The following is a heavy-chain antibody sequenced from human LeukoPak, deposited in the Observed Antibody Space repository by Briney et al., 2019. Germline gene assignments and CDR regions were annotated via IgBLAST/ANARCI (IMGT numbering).Heavy chain of an antibody. CDR3: ARGSAIFGAVINMDV. D-gene: IGHD3-3*01. V-gene: IGHV4-59*01. CDR2: ILYSGMT. J-gene: IGHJ6*03. CDR1: GDSMSIYY. Sequence: PSQTLSLTCTLSGDSMSIYYWSWVRQSPGKGLEYIGYILYSGMTNYNPSLKSRVTMSVDTSKKQFSLKLRSVTAADTAVYYCARGSAIFGAVINMDVWGKGTTVTVSS.